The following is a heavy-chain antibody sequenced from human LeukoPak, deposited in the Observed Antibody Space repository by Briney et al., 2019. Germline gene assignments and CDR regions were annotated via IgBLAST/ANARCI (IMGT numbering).Heavy chain of an antibody. CDR2: INPNSGGT. J-gene: IGHJ4*02. Sequence: GASVKVSCKASGYTFTGYYMHWVRQAPGQGLEWMGWINPNSGGTNYAQKCQGRVTMTRDTSMTTAYMELRRLRSEDTAVYYCARDRSPGSYDSDYWGQGTLVTVSS. D-gene: IGHD3-10*01. CDR1: GYTFTGYY. CDR3: ARDRSPGSYDSDY. V-gene: IGHV1-2*02.